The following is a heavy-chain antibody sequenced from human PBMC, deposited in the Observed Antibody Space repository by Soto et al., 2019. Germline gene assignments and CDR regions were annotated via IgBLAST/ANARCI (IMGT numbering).Heavy chain of an antibody. D-gene: IGHD3-22*01. Sequence: SETLSLTCTVSGGSISSSSYYWGWIRQPPGKGLEWIGSIYYSGSTYYNPSLKSRVTISVDTSKNQFSLKLSSVTAADTAVYYCARQVTMIVVVSPAGFDYWGQGTLVTVS. J-gene: IGHJ4*02. CDR1: GGSISSSSYY. V-gene: IGHV4-39*01. CDR2: IYYSGST. CDR3: ARQVTMIVVVSPAGFDY.